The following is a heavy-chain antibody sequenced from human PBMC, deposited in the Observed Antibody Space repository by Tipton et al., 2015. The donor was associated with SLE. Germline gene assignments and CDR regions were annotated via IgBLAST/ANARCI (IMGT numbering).Heavy chain of an antibody. CDR3: AKAPPNDILTGSGMDV. D-gene: IGHD3-9*01. Sequence: GSLRLSCAASGFIVSSNYMSWVRQAPGKGLEWVSFIYSGGGTYYADSVMGRFTISRDNSKNTVYLQMNSLRLEDTAVYYCAKAPPNDILTGSGMDVWGQGTTVTVSS. J-gene: IGHJ6*02. CDR1: GFIVSSNY. V-gene: IGHV3-53*05. CDR2: IYSGGGT.